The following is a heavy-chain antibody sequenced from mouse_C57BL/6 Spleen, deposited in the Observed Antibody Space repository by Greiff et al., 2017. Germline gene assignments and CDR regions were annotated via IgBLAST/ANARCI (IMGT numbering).Heavy chain of an antibody. D-gene: IGHD1-1*01. Sequence: VQLPQSGPELVKPGASVKISCKASGYAFSSSWMNWVKQRPGKGLEWIGRIYPGDGDNNYNGKFKGKATLTADKSSSTASMQLSSLTSEDSAVYFCAREATTCFDYWGQGTTLTVSS. CDR1: GYAFSSSW. J-gene: IGHJ2*01. V-gene: IGHV1-82*01. CDR2: IYPGDGDN. CDR3: AREATTCFDY.